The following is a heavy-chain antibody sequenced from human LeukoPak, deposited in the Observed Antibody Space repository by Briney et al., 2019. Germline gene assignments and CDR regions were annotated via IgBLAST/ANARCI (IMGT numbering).Heavy chain of an antibody. D-gene: IGHD3-10*01. Sequence: GGSLRLSCGASGFSFSNYNMNWVRQAPGKGLEWVSFISSGSSYMYYSDSVKGRFTISRDNAKNSLYLQMNSLKAEDTAVYYCAREGRSSSSWYYYGERYGENDYWGQGTRVTVSS. V-gene: IGHV3-21*01. CDR2: ISSGSSYM. J-gene: IGHJ4*02. CDR3: AREGRSSSSWYYYGERYGENDY. CDR1: GFSFSNYN.